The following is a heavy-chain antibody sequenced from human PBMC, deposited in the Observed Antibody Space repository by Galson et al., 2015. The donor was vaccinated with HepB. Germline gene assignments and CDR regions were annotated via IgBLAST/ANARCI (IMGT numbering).Heavy chain of an antibody. CDR3: TTEYCGSIGVSTETGCS. CDR1: GFTFSNAW. D-gene: IGHD2-21*01. J-gene: IGHJ5*02. CDR2: IKSKTDGGAT. Sequence: SLRLSCAASGFTFSNAWMNWVRQAPGKGLEWVGRIKSKTDGGATDYAAPVKGRFTISRDDSKNTLYLQMNSLKTEDTAVYYCTTEYCGSIGVSTETGCSWGQGTLVTVSS. V-gene: IGHV3-15*07.